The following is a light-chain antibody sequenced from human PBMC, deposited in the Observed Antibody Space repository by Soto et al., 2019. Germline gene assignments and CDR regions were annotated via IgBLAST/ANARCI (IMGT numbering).Light chain of an antibody. CDR2: GAS. CDR1: QSISSE. V-gene: IGKV3-15*01. Sequence: EIVMTQSPATLSVSPGESATLSCRASQSISSELAWYQQKPGQHPRLLIYGASTRATGVPARFTGSGSGSDFTLNISGLQSVDFAVYYCQQCHNWPLTFGQGTRREI. J-gene: IGKJ2*01. CDR3: QQCHNWPLT.